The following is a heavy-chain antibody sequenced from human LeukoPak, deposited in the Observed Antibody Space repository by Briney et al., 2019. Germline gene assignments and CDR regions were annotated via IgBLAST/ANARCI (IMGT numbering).Heavy chain of an antibody. V-gene: IGHV4-59*12. CDR3: AREVGYDSTNWFDP. CDR1: GGSISSYY. CDR2: IYYSGST. J-gene: IGHJ5*02. Sequence: SETLSLTCTVSGGSISSYYWSWIRQPPGKGLEWIGYIYYSGSTNYNPSLKSRVTISVDTSKNQFSLKLSSVTAADTAVYYCAREVGYDSTNWFDPWGQGTLVTVSS. D-gene: IGHD3-22*01.